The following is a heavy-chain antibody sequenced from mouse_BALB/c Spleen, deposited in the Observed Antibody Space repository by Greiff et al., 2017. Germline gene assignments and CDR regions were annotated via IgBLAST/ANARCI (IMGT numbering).Heavy chain of an antibody. CDR2: ISYSGST. V-gene: IGHV3-2*02. J-gene: IGHJ4*01. CDR1: GYSITSDYA. D-gene: IGHD2-3*01. Sequence: EVQLQQSGPGLVKPSQSLSLTCTVTGYSITSDYAWNWIRQFPGNKLEWMGYISYSGSTSYNPSLKSRISITRDTSKNQFFLQLNSVTTEDTATYYCAALYEDYAMDYWGQGTSVTVSS. CDR3: AALYEDYAMDY.